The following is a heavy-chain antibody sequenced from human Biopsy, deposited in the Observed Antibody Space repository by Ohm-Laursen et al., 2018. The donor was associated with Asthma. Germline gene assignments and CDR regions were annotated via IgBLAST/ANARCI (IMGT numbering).Heavy chain of an antibody. CDR1: GDAMSTSGSY. CDR2: IYYSGRT. V-gene: IGHV4-39*02. J-gene: IGHJ2*01. Sequence: GTLSLTCLVSGDAMSTSGSYWGWTRQSPGKGLEWIGSIYYSGRTYYNPSLESRVTISADTSKNHFSLKVTSVTAADTAVYYCARAVSSSSYWYFDLWGRGDLVTVSS. CDR3: ARAVSSSSYWYFDL. D-gene: IGHD6-6*01.